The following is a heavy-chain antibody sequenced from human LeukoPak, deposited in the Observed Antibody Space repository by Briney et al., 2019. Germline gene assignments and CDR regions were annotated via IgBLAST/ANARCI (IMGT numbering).Heavy chain of an antibody. CDR1: GYTFTDHY. CDR3: ARDHNWGPDY. V-gene: IGHV1-2*02. D-gene: IGHD7-27*01. CDR2: IHPGRGDT. J-gene: IGHJ4*02. Sequence: GASVTVSCTALGYTFTDHYFHWLRQAPGQGIEWMGWIHPGRGDTNIAQKFQGRVSLTRDMSISTAYMELSRLTSDDTAVYYCARDHNWGPDYWGQGTLVSVSS.